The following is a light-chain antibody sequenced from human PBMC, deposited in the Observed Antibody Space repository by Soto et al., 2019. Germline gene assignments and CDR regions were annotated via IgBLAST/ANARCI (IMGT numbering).Light chain of an antibody. Sequence: EIVLTQSPGTLSLSPGERATPSCRASQSVSSSYLAWYQQKPGQPPRLLIFGASSRATGIPDRFTGSGSGTDFTLTITRLEPEDLAVYYCQHYRTSFGGGTKVEIK. J-gene: IGKJ4*01. CDR1: QSVSSSY. V-gene: IGKV3-20*01. CDR3: QHYRTS. CDR2: GAS.